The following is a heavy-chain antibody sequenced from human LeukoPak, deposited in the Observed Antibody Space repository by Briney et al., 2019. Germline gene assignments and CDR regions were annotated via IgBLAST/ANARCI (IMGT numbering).Heavy chain of an antibody. D-gene: IGHD3-16*02. CDR1: GGSSSGHY. CDR2: INHSGST. V-gene: IGHV4-34*01. J-gene: IGHJ5*02. CDR3: ARVRTPWDVWGSYRYYNWFDP. Sequence: SETLSLTCAVYGGSSSGHYWSWIRQPPGKGLEWIGEINHSGSTNYNPSLKSRVTISVDTSKNQFSLKLSSVTAADTAVYYCARVRTPWDVWGSYRYYNWFDPWGQGTLVTVSS.